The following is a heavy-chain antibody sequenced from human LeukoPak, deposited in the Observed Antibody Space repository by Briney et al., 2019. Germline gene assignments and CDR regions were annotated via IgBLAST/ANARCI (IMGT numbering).Heavy chain of an antibody. D-gene: IGHD3-9*01. V-gene: IGHV4-38-2*01. CDR3: ASAYYDILTGYFDY. CDR1: GYSISSGYY. Sequence: PSETLSLTCAVSGYSISSGYYWGWIRQPPGKGLEWIGSIYHSGSTYYNPSLKSRVTISVDTSKNQFSLKLSSVTAADTAVYYCASAYYDILTGYFDYWGQGTLDTVSS. CDR2: IYHSGST. J-gene: IGHJ4*02.